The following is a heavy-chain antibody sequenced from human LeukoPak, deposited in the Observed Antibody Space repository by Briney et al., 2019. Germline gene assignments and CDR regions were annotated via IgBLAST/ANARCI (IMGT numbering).Heavy chain of an antibody. Sequence: PGGSLRLSCAASGFTFSDYDMHWVRQATGKGLECVSAIGTAGDTYYTGSVKGRFTISRENAKNSLYLQMNSLSAGDTAVYYCARVAKERVGGVYYFDYWGQGTLVTVSS. CDR3: ARVAKERVGGVYYFDY. D-gene: IGHD1-1*01. J-gene: IGHJ4*02. CDR2: IGTAGDT. CDR1: GFTFSDYD. V-gene: IGHV3-13*01.